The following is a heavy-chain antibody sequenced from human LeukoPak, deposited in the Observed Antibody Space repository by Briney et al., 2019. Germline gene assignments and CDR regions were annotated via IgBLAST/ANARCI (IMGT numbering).Heavy chain of an antibody. CDR3: ARAGISGYDFNYYYYMDV. Sequence: PSETLSLTCAVYGGSFSGYYWSWIRQPPGKGLEWIGEINHSGSTNYNPSLKSRVTISVDTSKNQFSLKLSSVTAADTAVYYCARAGISGYDFNYYYYMDVWGKGTTVTVSS. V-gene: IGHV4-34*01. D-gene: IGHD5-12*01. J-gene: IGHJ6*03. CDR1: GGSFSGYY. CDR2: INHSGST.